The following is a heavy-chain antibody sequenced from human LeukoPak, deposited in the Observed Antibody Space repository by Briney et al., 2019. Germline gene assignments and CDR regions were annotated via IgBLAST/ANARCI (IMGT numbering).Heavy chain of an antibody. CDR3: ARTRGYCSSTSCPRGWFDP. D-gene: IGHD2-2*01. CDR1: GGSISSYY. J-gene: IGHJ5*02. V-gene: IGHV4-59*12. Sequence: SETLSLTCTVSGGSISSYYWSWIRQPPGKGLEWIGYIYYSGSTNYNPSLKSRVTISVDTSKNQFSLKLSSVTAADTAVYYCARTRGYCSSTSCPRGWFDPWGQGTLVTVSS. CDR2: IYYSGST.